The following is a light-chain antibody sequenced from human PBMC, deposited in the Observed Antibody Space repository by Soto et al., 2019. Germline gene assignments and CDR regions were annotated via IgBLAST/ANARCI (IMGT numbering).Light chain of an antibody. J-gene: IGKJ1*01. V-gene: IGKV1-27*01. CDR2: AAS. CDR1: QGIRNS. CDR3: QKYNSAPWT. Sequence: DIQMTQSPPSLSASVGDRVNFTCRASQGIRNSLAWYQQRPGKVPKLLIYAASTLQSGVPSRFSGSGSGTDFTLTISSLQPEDVATYYCQKYNSAPWTFXQGTKVDIK.